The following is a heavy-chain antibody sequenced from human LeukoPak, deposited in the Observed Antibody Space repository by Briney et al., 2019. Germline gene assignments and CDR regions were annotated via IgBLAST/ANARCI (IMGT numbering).Heavy chain of an antibody. V-gene: IGHV1-18*01. CDR2: ISAYNGNT. D-gene: IGHD6-6*01. J-gene: IGHJ5*02. CDR3: ARDLIAARPGWFDP. CDR1: GYTFTTYG. Sequence: GASVKVSCTASGYTFTTYGINWVRQAPGQGLEWMGWISAYNGNTNYAQNLQGRVTLTTDTSASTAYMELRSLRSDDTAVYYCARDLIAARPGWFDPWGQGTLVIVSS.